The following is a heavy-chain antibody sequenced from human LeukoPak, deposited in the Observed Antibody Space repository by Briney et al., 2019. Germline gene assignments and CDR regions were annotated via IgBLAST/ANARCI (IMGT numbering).Heavy chain of an antibody. CDR3: ARDRFIPPDIVATPDAFDI. CDR1: GFTFDDYG. V-gene: IGHV3-20*04. CDR2: INWNGGST. J-gene: IGHJ3*02. D-gene: IGHD5-12*01. Sequence: GGTLRLSCAASGFTFDDYGMSWVRQAPGKGLEWVSGINWNGGSTGYADSVKGRFTISRDNAKNSLYLQMNSLRAEDTALYYCARDRFIPPDIVATPDAFDIWGQGTMVTVSS.